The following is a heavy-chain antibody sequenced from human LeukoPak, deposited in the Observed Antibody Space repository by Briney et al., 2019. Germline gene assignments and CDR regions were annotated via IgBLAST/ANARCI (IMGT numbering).Heavy chain of an antibody. D-gene: IGHD3-16*01. V-gene: IGHV3-23*01. Sequence: GGSLSLSFASSGFTFICYAISWVRQAPAKGRDWVAAISGSGGRTYYAEAVKGRFTISRDSSKNMLYLQMNRLRAEDTAVYYCAKESWGSFRKYFFDYWEQGTLVTVSS. CDR1: GFTFICYA. J-gene: IGHJ4*02. CDR3: AKESWGSFRKYFFDY. CDR2: ISGSGGRT.